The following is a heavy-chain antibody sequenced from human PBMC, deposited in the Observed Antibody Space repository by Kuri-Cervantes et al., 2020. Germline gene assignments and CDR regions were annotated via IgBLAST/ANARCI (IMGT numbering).Heavy chain of an antibody. J-gene: IGHJ3*02. CDR3: ASSGYSVTDAFDI. CDR2: ISGSGGST. CDR1: GFTFSSYA. D-gene: IGHD3-22*01. V-gene: IGHV3-23*01. Sequence: GGSLRLSCAASGFTFSSYAMSWVRQAPGKGLEWVSAISGSGGSTYYADSVKGRFTISRDNSKNTLYLQMNSLRAEDTAVYYCASSGYSVTDAFDIWGQGTMVTGSS.